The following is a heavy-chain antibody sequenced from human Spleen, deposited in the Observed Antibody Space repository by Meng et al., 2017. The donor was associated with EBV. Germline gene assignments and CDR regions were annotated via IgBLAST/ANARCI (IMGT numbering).Heavy chain of an antibody. Sequence: QWRVQGQAPGRVKPPDTLSLPGTVPGGSIRNIAYYWGWIRQPPGRGLEWIGSIYYSGSTNYNPSLKSRVTISVDTSEKQFSLNLISVTAADTAVYYCARHSCTGGICQYFDYWGQGTLVTVSS. CDR3: ARHSCTGGICQYFDY. D-gene: IGHD2-8*02. CDR2: IYYSGST. CDR1: GGSIRNIAYY. V-gene: IGHV4-39*01. J-gene: IGHJ4*02.